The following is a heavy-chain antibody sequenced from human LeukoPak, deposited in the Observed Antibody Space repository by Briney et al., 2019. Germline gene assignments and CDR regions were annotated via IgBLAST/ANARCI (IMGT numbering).Heavy chain of an antibody. CDR2: IWYGESTK. CDR3: AKALGFGELWYGMDV. D-gene: IGHD3-10*01. V-gene: IGHV3-30*02. J-gene: IGHJ6*04. CDR1: GFTFSNYG. Sequence: GGSLRLSCAASGFTFSNYGMNWVRQAPGKGLEWVAVIWYGESTKYYADSVKGRFTISRDNSKNTLYLQMNSLRAEDTAVYYCAKALGFGELWYGMDVWGKGTTVTVSS.